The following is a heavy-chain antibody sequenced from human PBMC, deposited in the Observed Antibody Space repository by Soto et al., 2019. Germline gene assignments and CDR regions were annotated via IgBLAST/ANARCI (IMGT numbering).Heavy chain of an antibody. CDR3: TRSRRSILMVYGFGGMDV. D-gene: IGHD2-8*01. V-gene: IGHV3-23*01. CDR2: ISGSGDGT. Sequence: GVSLRLSCAASGFTVVSHAMSWVRQAPGKGLEWVSSISGSGDGTYYGDSVKGRFTISRDSSSSTLYLQMDNLRGEDTAVYFCTRSRRSILMVYGFGGMDVWGQGTTVTVSS. CDR1: GFTVVSHA. J-gene: IGHJ6*02.